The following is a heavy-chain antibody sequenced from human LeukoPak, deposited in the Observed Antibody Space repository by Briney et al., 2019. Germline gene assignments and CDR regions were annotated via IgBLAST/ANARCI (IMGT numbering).Heavy chain of an antibody. CDR1: GFTFSSYS. V-gene: IGHV3-48*04. D-gene: IGHD5-24*01. J-gene: IGHJ4*02. Sequence: GGSLRLSCAASGFTFSSYSMNWVRQAPGKGLEWVSYISSSSSTIYYADSVKGRFTISRDNAKNSLYLQMNSLRAEDTAVYYCARDPGVGDGYNYFDYWGQGTLVTVSS. CDR3: ARDPGVGDGYNYFDY. CDR2: ISSSSSTI.